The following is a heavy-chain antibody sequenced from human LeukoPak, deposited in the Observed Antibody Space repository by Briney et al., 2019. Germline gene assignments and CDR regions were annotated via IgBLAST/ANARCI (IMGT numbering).Heavy chain of an antibody. CDR1: GGSISSGDYY. J-gene: IGHJ4*02. Sequence: SETLSLTCTVSGGSISSGDYYWSWIRQPPGKGLEWIGYIYYSGSTYYNPSLKSRVTMSVDTSKNQFSLKLSSVTAADTAVFYCARDRSGIAADWGQGILVTVSS. V-gene: IGHV4-30-4*01. CDR2: IYYSGST. D-gene: IGHD1-26*01. CDR3: ARDRSGIAAD.